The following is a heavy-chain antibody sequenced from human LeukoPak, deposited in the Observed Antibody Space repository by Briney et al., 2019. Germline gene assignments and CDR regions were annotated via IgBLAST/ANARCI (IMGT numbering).Heavy chain of an antibody. CDR1: GFTVSSNY. CDR3: ARASHKYFDFWSGLGWFDS. J-gene: IGHJ5*01. CDR2: ISSSGSTI. D-gene: IGHD3-3*01. V-gene: IGHV3-11*01. Sequence: GGSLRLSCAGSGFTVSSNYMSWVRQAPGKGLEWVSYISSSGSTIYYADSVKGRFTISRDNAKNSLYLQMNSLRAEDTAVYYCARASHKYFDFWSGLGWFDSWGQGTLVTVSS.